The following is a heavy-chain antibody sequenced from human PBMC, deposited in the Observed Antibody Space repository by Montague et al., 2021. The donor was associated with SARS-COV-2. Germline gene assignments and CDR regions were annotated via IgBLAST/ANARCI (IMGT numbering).Heavy chain of an antibody. D-gene: IGHD6-19*01. V-gene: IGHV4-4*02. Sequence: SETLSLTCAVSGGSISSSNWGSWVRQTPGKGLEWIGEIYHSGSTNYNPSLKSRVTISVDKSKNQFSLKLSSVTAADTAVYYCARDSSGWSRFDYWGQGTLVTVSS. J-gene: IGHJ4*02. CDR1: GGSISSSNW. CDR3: ARDSSGWSRFDY. CDR2: IYHSGST.